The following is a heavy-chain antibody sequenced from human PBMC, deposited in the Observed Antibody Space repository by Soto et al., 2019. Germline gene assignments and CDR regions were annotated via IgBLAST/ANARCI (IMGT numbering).Heavy chain of an antibody. D-gene: IGHD3-3*01. J-gene: IGHJ6*02. CDR2: IDPSDSYT. CDR1: GYSFTSYW. Sequence: PGESLKISCKGSGYSFTSYWISWVRQMPGKGLEWMGRIDPSDSYTNYSPSFQGHVTISADKSISTAYLQWSSLKASDTAMYYCARLRDDFLSGYYGMDVWGQGTTVTVSS. V-gene: IGHV5-10-1*01. CDR3: ARLRDDFLSGYYGMDV.